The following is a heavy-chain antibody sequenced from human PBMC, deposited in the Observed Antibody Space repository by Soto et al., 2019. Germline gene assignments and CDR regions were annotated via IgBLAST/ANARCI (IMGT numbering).Heavy chain of an antibody. D-gene: IGHD3-16*01. Sequence: SETLSLTCTVSGGSISSSSYYWGWIRQPPGKGLEWIGSIYYSGCTYYNPSLKSRVTISVDTSKNQFSLKLSSVTAADTAVYYCARLFTPGEIGFWGQGTLVTVSS. CDR1: GGSISSSSYY. CDR3: ARLFTPGEIGF. V-gene: IGHV4-39*01. CDR2: IYYSGCT. J-gene: IGHJ4*02.